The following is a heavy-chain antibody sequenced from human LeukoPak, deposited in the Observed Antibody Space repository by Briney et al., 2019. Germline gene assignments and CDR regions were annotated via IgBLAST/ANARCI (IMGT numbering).Heavy chain of an antibody. CDR3: ARGGSGSIVVVPAAYDAFDI. D-gene: IGHD2-2*01. J-gene: IGHJ3*02. CDR1: GYTFTNSA. Sequence: GASVKVSCKASGYTFTNSAMHWVRQAPGQRLEWMGWINAANGNTKYSQKFQGRVTITRDTSASTGYMELSSLRSEDTAVYYCARGGSGSIVVVPAAYDAFDIWGQGTMVTVSS. V-gene: IGHV1-3*01. CDR2: INAANGNT.